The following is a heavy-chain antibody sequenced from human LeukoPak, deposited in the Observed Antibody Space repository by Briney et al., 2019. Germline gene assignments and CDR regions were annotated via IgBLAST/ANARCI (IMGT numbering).Heavy chain of an antibody. CDR1: GFTFSGYW. CDR2: ISSSSSYI. V-gene: IGHV3-21*01. J-gene: IGHJ4*02. CDR3: ARETTDRPDY. D-gene: IGHD4-17*01. Sequence: GGSLRLSCVVSGFTFSGYWMSWVRQAPGKGLEWVSSISSSSSYIYYADSVKGRFTISRDNAKNSLYLQMNSLRAEDTAVYYCARETTDRPDYWGQGTLVTASS.